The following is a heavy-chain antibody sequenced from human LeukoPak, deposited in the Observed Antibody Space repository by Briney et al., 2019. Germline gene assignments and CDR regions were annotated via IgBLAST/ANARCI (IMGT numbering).Heavy chain of an antibody. V-gene: IGHV4-34*01. CDR2: INHSGST. CDR1: GGSFSGYY. CDR3: ARGEWELLYYFDY. J-gene: IGHJ4*02. D-gene: IGHD1-26*01. Sequence: SETLSLTCAVYGGSFSGYYWGWIRQPPGKGLEWIGEINHSGSTNYNPSLKSRVTISVDTSKNQFSLKLSSVTAADTAVYYCARGEWELLYYFDYWGQGTLVTVSS.